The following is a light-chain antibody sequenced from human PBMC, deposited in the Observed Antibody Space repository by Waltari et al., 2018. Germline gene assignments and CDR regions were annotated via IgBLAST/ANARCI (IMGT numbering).Light chain of an antibody. V-gene: IGLV2-18*01. Sequence: QSALTQPPSVSASPGQSVTISCTGSSSDFDPYNRVSWYQQPPGTAPKLIIYEVSNRPQGVPDRFSGSKSGKTASLTISGLQAEDEADYYCSVYSSGSTFLYVFGTGTRVTVL. CDR3: SVYSSGSTFLYV. CDR2: EVS. CDR1: SSDFDPYNR. J-gene: IGLJ1*01.